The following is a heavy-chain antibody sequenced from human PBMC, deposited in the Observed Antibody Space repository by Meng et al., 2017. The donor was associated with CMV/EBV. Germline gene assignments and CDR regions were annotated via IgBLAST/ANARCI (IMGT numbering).Heavy chain of an antibody. CDR3: ARDPRYCSSTSCSDFQH. CDR2: VIPILGIA. Sequence: SVKVSCKASGGTFSSYTISWVRQAPGQGLEWMGRVIPILGIANYAQKFQGRVTITADKSTSTAYMELSSLRSEDTAVYYCARDPRYCSSTSCSDFQHWGQGTLVTVSS. D-gene: IGHD2-2*01. CDR1: GGTFSSYT. J-gene: IGHJ1*01. V-gene: IGHV1-69*04.